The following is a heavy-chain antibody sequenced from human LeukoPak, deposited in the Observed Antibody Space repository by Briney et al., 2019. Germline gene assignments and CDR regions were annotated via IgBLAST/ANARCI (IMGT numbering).Heavy chain of an antibody. V-gene: IGHV3-74*01. CDR3: ARGDLNVDTAMAGFDY. D-gene: IGHD5-18*01. CDR2: INSDGSRT. CDR1: GFTFSSYW. J-gene: IGHJ4*02. Sequence: GGSLSLSCAASGFTFSSYWMHWVRQAPGKGLVWVSRINSDGSRTSYADSVKGRFTISRDNAKNSLYLQMNSLRAEDTAVYYCARGDLNVDTAMAGFDYWGQGTLVTVSS.